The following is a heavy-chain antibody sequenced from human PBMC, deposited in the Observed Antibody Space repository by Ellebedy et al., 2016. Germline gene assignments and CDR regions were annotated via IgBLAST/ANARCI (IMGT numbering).Heavy chain of an antibody. D-gene: IGHD3-16*01. V-gene: IGHV4-34*01. J-gene: IGHJ4*02. Sequence: SETLSLTXAVYGGSFSGYYWSWIRQPPGKGLEWIGEINHSGSTNYNPSLKSRVTISVDTSKNQFSLKLSSVTAADTAVYYCAREFVGGIDYWGQGTLVTVSS. CDR1: GGSFSGYY. CDR2: INHSGST. CDR3: AREFVGGIDY.